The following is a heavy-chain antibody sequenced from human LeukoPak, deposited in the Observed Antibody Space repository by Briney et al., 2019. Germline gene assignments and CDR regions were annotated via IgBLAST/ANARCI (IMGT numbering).Heavy chain of an antibody. CDR1: GFTFSSYG. V-gene: IGHV3-30*18. CDR3: AKGATMIVVVTMYYFDY. CDR2: ISYDGSNK. D-gene: IGHD3-22*01. Sequence: GGSLRLSCAASGFTFSSYGMHWVRQAPGKGLEWVAVISYDGSNKYYADSVKGRFTISRDNSKNTLYLQMNSLRAEDTAVYYCAKGATMIVVVTMYYFDYWGQGTLVTVSS. J-gene: IGHJ4*02.